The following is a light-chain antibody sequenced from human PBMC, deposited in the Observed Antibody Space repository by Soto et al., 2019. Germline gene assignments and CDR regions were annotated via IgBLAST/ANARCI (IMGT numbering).Light chain of an antibody. Sequence: DIQITQSPSNLSESLGARVNITCRASQSVNTWLAWYQQKPGKAPKTLIYDATDLESGVPSRFSGSGSGTEFTLTISSLQPDDFATYYCQQYYASSRTFGQGTKVEIK. CDR3: QQYYASSRT. J-gene: IGKJ1*01. V-gene: IGKV1-5*01. CDR1: QSVNTW. CDR2: DAT.